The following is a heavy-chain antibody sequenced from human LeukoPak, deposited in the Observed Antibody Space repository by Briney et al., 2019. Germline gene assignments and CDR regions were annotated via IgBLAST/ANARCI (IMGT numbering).Heavy chain of an antibody. D-gene: IGHD3-9*01. CDR3: ARQGRYFDWFDWFDP. J-gene: IGHJ5*02. CDR1: GYSFTSYW. Sequence: GESLKISCKGSGYSFTSYWIGWVRQMPGKGLEWMGIIYPGDSDTRYSPSFQGQVTISADKSISTAYLQWSSLKASDTAMYYCARQGRYFDWFDWFDPWGQGTLVTVSS. V-gene: IGHV5-51*01. CDR2: IYPGDSDT.